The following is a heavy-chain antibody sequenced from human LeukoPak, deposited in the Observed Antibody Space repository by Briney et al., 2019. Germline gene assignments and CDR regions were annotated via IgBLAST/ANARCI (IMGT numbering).Heavy chain of an antibody. CDR2: ISSSSSYI. V-gene: IGHV3-21*04. J-gene: IGHJ4*02. D-gene: IGHD1-26*01. CDR1: GFTFSSYS. Sequence: PGGSLRLSCAASGFTFSSYSMNWVRQAPGKGLEWVSSISSSSSYIYYADSVKGRFTISRDNSENTLYLQMDSLRAEDTAIFYCAKGSYSGPYYYFDYWGQGTLVTVSS. CDR3: AKGSYSGPYYYFDY.